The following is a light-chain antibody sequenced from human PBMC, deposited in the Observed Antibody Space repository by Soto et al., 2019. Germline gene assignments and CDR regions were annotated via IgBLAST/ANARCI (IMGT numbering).Light chain of an antibody. J-gene: IGKJ4*01. CDR1: QIVGRDY. CDR2: DAA. CDR3: HQYAYSPLT. V-gene: IGKV3-20*01. Sequence: EIVLTQSAGTLSLSPGESATLSCRASQIVGRDYLAWFQHKPGQAPRLLIYDAATRATGVPDRFSGTGSATDFSLTLSRLEPEDFGVYYCHQYAYSPLTFGGGTKVDI.